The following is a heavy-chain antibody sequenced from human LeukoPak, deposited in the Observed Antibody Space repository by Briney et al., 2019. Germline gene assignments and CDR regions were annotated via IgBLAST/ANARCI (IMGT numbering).Heavy chain of an antibody. D-gene: IGHD5-24*01. V-gene: IGHV4-34*01. CDR1: GGSFSGYY. J-gene: IGHJ4*02. CDR2: INHSGST. CDR3: ARQGGYGYSPFDY. Sequence: SETLSLTCAVYGGSFSGYYWSWIRQPPGKGLEWIGEINHSGSTNYNPSLKSRVTISVDTSKNQFSLKLSSVTAADTAVYYCARQGGYGYSPFDYWGQGTLVTVSS.